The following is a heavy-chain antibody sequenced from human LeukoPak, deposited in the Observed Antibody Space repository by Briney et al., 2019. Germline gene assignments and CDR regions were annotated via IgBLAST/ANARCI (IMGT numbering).Heavy chain of an antibody. J-gene: IGHJ4*02. CDR1: GGTFSSYA. V-gene: IGHV1-69*13. Sequence: SVKVSCKASGGTFSSYAISWVRQAPGQGLEWMGGIIPIFGTANYAQKFQGRVTITADESTSTAYMELSSLRSEDTAVYYCARGDDYVWGSYRYFDYWGQGTLVTASS. D-gene: IGHD3-16*02. CDR2: IIPIFGTA. CDR3: ARGDDYVWGSYRYFDY.